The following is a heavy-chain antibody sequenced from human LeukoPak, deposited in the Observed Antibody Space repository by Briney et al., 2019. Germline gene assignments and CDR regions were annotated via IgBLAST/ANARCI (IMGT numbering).Heavy chain of an antibody. D-gene: IGHD1-26*01. CDR1: GDSISSYGYH. V-gene: IGHV4-30-4*08. CDR3: AGDSGTYYVTGDHDAFDI. Sequence: SQTLSLTCTVSGDSISSYGYHWSWIRQPPGKGLEWIGYISHSESTQHNPSLKSRVTISLDTSKNQFSLKMNSVTAADTAVYYCAGDSGTYYVTGDHDAFDIWGQGTMITVSS. CDR2: ISHSEST. J-gene: IGHJ3*02.